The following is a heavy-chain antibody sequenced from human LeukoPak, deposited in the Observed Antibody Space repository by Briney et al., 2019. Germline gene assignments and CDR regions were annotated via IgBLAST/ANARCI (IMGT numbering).Heavy chain of an antibody. V-gene: IGHV1-69*05. CDR2: IIPIFGTA. D-gene: IGHD4-17*01. CDR1: GGTFSSYA. J-gene: IGHJ5*02. CDR3: GRDAYGDNWFDP. Sequence: SVEVSCKASGGTFSSYAISWVRQAPGQGLEWMGGIIPIFGTANYAQKFQGRDKITTDESTSTAYMELSSLRSEDTAVYYCGRDAYGDNWFDPWGQGTLVTVSS.